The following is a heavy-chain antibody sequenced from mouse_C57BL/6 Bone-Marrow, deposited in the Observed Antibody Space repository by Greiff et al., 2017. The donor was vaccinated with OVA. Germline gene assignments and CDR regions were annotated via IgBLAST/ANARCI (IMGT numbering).Heavy chain of an antibody. D-gene: IGHD2-3*01. CDR3: TRDDGYSLYFDY. CDR2: IYPGNSDT. J-gene: IGHJ2*01. V-gene: IGHV1-5*01. Sequence: EVQLQQSGTVLARPGASVKMSCKTSGYTFTSYWMHWVKQRPGQGLEWLGAIYPGNSDTSYNQKFKGKAKLTAVTSASTAYMELSSLTNEDSAVYYCTRDDGYSLYFDYWGQGTTLTVSS. CDR1: GYTFTSYW.